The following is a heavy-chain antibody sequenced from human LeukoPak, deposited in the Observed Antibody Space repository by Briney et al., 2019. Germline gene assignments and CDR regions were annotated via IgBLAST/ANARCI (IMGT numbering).Heavy chain of an antibody. Sequence: SETLSLTCTIYGGPFNGYYWSWIRQPPGKGLEWIGEINHSGTTNYNPSLESRVTISVDTSKNQFPLKLSSMTAADTAVYYRARGGSYPTSNDYWGQGTLVTVSS. V-gene: IGHV4-34*01. CDR1: GGPFNGYY. CDR2: INHSGTT. CDR3: ARGGSYPTSNDY. D-gene: IGHD1-26*01. J-gene: IGHJ4*02.